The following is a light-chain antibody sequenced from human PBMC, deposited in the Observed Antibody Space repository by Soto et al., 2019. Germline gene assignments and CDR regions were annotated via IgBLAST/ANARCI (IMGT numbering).Light chain of an antibody. J-gene: IGLJ1*01. CDR1: SSDVGGYNY. CDR2: EVN. Sequence: QSALTQPPSASGSPGQSVAISCTGTSSDVGGYNYVSWYQQHPGKAPKLMIYEVNKRPSGVPDRFSGSKSGNTASLTVSGLQAEDEADYYCSSYAGSSTSYVFGSGTKVT. CDR3: SSYAGSSTSYV. V-gene: IGLV2-8*01.